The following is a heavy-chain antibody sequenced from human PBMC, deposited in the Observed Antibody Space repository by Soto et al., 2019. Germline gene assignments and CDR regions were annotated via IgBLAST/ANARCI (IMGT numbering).Heavy chain of an antibody. J-gene: IGHJ4*02. CDR3: ARVRDVLTYYLDY. Sequence: QVQLVQSGAEVKKPGSSVKVSCKASGGSFSSYIISWVRQAPGQGLEWMGRIIPIRGIADYAQKFQDRVTITADKSTGTAYMELSSLTSEDTAVYYCARVRDVLTYYLDYWGQGTLVTVSS. D-gene: IGHD3-9*01. V-gene: IGHV1-69*02. CDR2: IIPIRGIA. CDR1: GGSFSSYI.